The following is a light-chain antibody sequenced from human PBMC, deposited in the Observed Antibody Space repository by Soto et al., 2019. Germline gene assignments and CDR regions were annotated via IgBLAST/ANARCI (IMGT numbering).Light chain of an antibody. J-gene: IGKJ1*01. V-gene: IGKV1-5*01. Sequence: IQMTQSPSTLSASVGDRVTITCRASQSVSDWLGWYQQKPGKAPKLLIYDASRLESEVPSRFSGSGSGTEFTLTISSLQPDDFATYYCHQYNSYTWTFGQGTKVEI. CDR1: QSVSDW. CDR3: HQYNSYTWT. CDR2: DAS.